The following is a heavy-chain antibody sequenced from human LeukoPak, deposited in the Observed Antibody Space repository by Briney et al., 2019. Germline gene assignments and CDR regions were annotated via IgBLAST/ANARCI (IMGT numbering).Heavy chain of an antibody. CDR1: GFTFSAYA. J-gene: IGHJ3*02. Sequence: GGSLRLSCAASGFTFSAYAMHWVRQAPGKGLEWVAVISYDGSNKYYADSVKGRFTITGDKSKDTLYLQMNSLRPEDTAVYYCARGPGPIAGAKNPFDIWGQGTMVTVSS. D-gene: IGHD1-26*01. CDR3: ARGPGPIAGAKNPFDI. V-gene: IGHV3-30*01. CDR2: ISYDGSNK.